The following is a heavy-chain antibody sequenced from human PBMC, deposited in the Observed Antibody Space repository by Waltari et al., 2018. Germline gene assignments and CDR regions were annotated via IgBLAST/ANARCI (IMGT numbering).Heavy chain of an antibody. Sequence: QVQLQQWGAGLLKPSETLSLTCAVYGGSFSGYYWSWIRQPPGKGLEWIGEINHSGSTNYNPSLKSRVTISVDTSKNQFSLKLSSVTAADTAVYYCARLKGARGSGTRGRAFGMDVWGQGTTVTVSS. CDR1: GGSFSGYY. D-gene: IGHD3-10*01. V-gene: IGHV4-34*01. J-gene: IGHJ6*02. CDR2: INHSGST. CDR3: ARLKGARGSGTRGRAFGMDV.